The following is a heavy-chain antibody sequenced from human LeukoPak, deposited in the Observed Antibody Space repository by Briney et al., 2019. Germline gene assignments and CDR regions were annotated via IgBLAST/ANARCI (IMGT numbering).Heavy chain of an antibody. CDR3: ASASSHRTAAGGDY. CDR1: GFTFSTYW. V-gene: IGHV3-74*01. D-gene: IGHD6-13*01. J-gene: IGHJ4*02. CDR2: INGDGGSR. Sequence: GGSLRLSCAASGFTFSTYWMHWVRQAPGEGLVWVSRINGDGGSRNYADSVKGRFTISRDNAKNTLYLQMSSLRVEDTAVYYCASASSHRTAAGGDYWGQGTLVTVST.